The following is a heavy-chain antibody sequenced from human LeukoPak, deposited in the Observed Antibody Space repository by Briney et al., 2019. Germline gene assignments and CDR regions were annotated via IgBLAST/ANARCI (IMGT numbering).Heavy chain of an antibody. D-gene: IGHD1-26*01. CDR3: ARLGAEDY. V-gene: IGHV1-46*03. J-gene: IGHJ4*02. Sequence: ASVKVSCKASGYSFSSYYINWVRQAPGQGLEWMGIINPSSGNISYTQKFQGRVTMTRDTSTSTVYIALSSLRSDDTAVYYCARLGAEDYWGQGTLVTVSS. CDR1: GYSFSSYY. CDR2: INPSSGNI.